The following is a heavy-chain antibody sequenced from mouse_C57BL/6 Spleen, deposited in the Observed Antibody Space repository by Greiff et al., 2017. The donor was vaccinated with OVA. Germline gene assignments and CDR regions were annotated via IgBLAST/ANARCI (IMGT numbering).Heavy chain of an antibody. CDR3: ARLHDGYYGY. CDR1: GFTFSSYG. J-gene: IGHJ2*01. Sequence: EVMLVESGGDLVKPGGSLKLSCAASGFTFSSYGMSWVRQTPDKRLEWVATISSGGSYTYYPDSVKGRFTISRDNAKNTLYLQMSSLKSEDTAMYYCARLHDGYYGYWGQGTTLTVSS. CDR2: ISSGGSYT. D-gene: IGHD2-3*01. V-gene: IGHV5-6*01.